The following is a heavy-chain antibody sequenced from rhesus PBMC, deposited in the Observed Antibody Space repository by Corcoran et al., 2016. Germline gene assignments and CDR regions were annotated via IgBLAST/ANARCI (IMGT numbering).Heavy chain of an antibody. CDR2: ISYSGSN. J-gene: IGHJ4*01. Sequence: QLQLQESGPGLVKPSETLSLTCAVSGYSISSGYGWSWIRQPPGKGLEWIGYISYSGSNSYNPSLKSRVNISRETAKNQFPRKLSVVTSADTAVYYCAREGVRGHFDYWGQGVLVTVSS. CDR3: AREGVRGHFDY. V-gene: IGHV4-122*02. D-gene: IGHD1-44*02. CDR1: GYSISSGYG.